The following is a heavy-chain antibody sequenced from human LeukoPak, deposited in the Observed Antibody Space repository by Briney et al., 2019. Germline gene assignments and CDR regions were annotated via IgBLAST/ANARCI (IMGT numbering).Heavy chain of an antibody. Sequence: PSQTLSLTCAVSGGSISSGGYSWSWIRQPPGKGLEWIGYIYHSGSTYYNPSLKSRVTISVDRSKNQFSLKLSSVTAADTAVYYCAATYYYDSSGTRGDAFDIWGQGTMVTVS. J-gene: IGHJ3*02. D-gene: IGHD3-22*01. CDR3: AATYYYDSSGTRGDAFDI. CDR2: IYHSGST. V-gene: IGHV4-30-2*01. CDR1: GGSISSGGYS.